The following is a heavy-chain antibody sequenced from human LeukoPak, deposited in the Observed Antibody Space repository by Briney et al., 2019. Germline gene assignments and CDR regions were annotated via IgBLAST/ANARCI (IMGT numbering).Heavy chain of an antibody. CDR1: GFTLISNA. J-gene: IGHJ4*02. CDR2: ICGNGAST. CDR3: AKSRPEEYHRLPQPYFDY. V-gene: IGHV3-23*01. Sequence: PGGSLRLSCVASGFTLISNAMRWVRPAPGRGLEWVSFICGNGASTYYTDSAEGRFTISRDSSKNTLYLQMNSVRAEDTAVYYCAKSRPEEYHRLPQPYFDYWGQGTLVTVSS. D-gene: IGHD2-2*01.